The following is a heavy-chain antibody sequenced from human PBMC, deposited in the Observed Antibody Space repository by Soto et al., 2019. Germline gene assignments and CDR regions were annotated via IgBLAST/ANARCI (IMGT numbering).Heavy chain of an antibody. V-gene: IGHV3-30-3*01. D-gene: IGHD3-22*01. Sequence: GGSLRLSCAASGFTFSSYAMHWVRQAPGKGLEWVAVISYDGSNKYYADSVKGRFTISRDNSKNTLYLQMNSLRAEDTAVYYCASPEITSYYYDSSGYDAFDFWGQGTMVTVSS. CDR1: GFTFSSYA. CDR2: ISYDGSNK. J-gene: IGHJ3*01. CDR3: ASPEITSYYYDSSGYDAFDF.